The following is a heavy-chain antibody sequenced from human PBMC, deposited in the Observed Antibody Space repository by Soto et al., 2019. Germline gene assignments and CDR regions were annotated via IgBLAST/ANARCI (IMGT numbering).Heavy chain of an antibody. V-gene: IGHV3-21*01. CDR2: ISSSSSYI. CDR1: GFTFSSYS. J-gene: IGHJ4*02. Sequence: GGSLRLSCAASGFTFSSYSMNWVRQAPGKGLEWVSSISSSSSYIYYADSVKGRFTISRDNAKNSLYLQMNSLRAEDTAVYYCAREADVYSGSYYYFDYWGQGTLVTVSS. D-gene: IGHD1-26*01. CDR3: AREADVYSGSYYYFDY.